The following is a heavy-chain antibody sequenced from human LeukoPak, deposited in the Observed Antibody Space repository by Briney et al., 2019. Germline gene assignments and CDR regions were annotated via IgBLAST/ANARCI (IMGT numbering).Heavy chain of an antibody. Sequence: GGSLRLSCAASGFTFYDYTMHWVRQAPGKGLEWVSLINWDGGSTNYADSVKGRFTISRDNSKNTLYLQMNSLRAEDTAVYYGAKPARTDYADYWGQGTLVTVSS. CDR1: GFTFYDYT. CDR2: INWDGGST. D-gene: IGHD1-14*01. V-gene: IGHV3-43*01. J-gene: IGHJ4*02. CDR3: AKPARTDYADY.